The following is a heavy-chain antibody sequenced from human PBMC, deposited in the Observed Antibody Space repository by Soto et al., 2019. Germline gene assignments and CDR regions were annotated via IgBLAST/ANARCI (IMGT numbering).Heavy chain of an antibody. D-gene: IGHD3-22*01. CDR3: AKYTHYSDRSAYHPPYYYDF. Sequence: GGSLRLSCKASGFIFSEYSMSWVRQAPGKGLEWVSSISGSSSHMYYADSLKGRFTISRDNAKNSLYLQISGLRAEDAAVYFCAKYTHYSDRSAYHPPYYYDFWGQGILVTVSS. J-gene: IGHJ4*02. V-gene: IGHV3-21*01. CDR2: ISGSSSHM. CDR1: GFIFSEYS.